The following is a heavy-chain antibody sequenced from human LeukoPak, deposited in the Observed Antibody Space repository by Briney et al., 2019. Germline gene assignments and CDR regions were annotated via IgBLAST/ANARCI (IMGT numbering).Heavy chain of an antibody. Sequence: GASVKVSCKASGGTFSSYAISWVRQAPGQGLEWMGGIIPIFGTANYAQKFQGRVTITADESTSTAYMELSSLRSEDTAVYYCARDRPRGGPPSLYYYYYGMDVWGQGTTVTVSS. J-gene: IGHJ6*02. CDR3: ARDRPRGGPPSLYYYYYGMDV. V-gene: IGHV1-69*13. D-gene: IGHD2-15*01. CDR2: IIPIFGTA. CDR1: GGTFSSYA.